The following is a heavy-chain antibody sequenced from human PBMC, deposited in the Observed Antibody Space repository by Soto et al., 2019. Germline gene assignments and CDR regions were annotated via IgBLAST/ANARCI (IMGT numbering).Heavy chain of an antibody. D-gene: IGHD4-17*01. Sequence: PSETLSLTCTVSGGSISSGGYYWSWIRQHPGKGLEWIGYIYYSGSTNYNPSLKSRVTISVDTSKNQFSLKLSSVTAADTAVYYCATSYGDYDIYYYYMDVWGKGTTVTVSS. V-gene: IGHV4-61*08. CDR1: GGSISSGGYY. CDR3: ATSYGDYDIYYYYMDV. CDR2: IYYSGST. J-gene: IGHJ6*03.